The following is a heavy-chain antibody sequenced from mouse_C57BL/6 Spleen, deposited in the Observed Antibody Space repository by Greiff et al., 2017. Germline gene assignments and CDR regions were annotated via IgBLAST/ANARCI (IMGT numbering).Heavy chain of an antibody. J-gene: IGHJ4*01. CDR1: GFTFSDFY. CDR3: ARGSGTSGAKDY. Sequence: EVMLVESGGGLVQSGRSLRLSCATSGFTFSDFYMEWVRQAPGKGLEWIAASRNKANDYTTAYSASVKGRFIVSRDTSQSILYLQMNALRAEDTDIDYCARGSGTSGAKDYWGQGTLVTVSA. CDR2: SRNKANDYTT. D-gene: IGHD4-1*01. V-gene: IGHV7-1*01.